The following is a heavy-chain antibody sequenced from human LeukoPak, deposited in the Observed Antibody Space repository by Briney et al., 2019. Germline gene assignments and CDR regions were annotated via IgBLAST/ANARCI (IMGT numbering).Heavy chain of an antibody. J-gene: IGHJ5*02. V-gene: IGHV1-2*06. CDR2: INPNSGVR. CDR1: GYTFTGYY. CDR3: ARTPIVVVVAAFDP. Sequence: ASVKVSCRASGYTFTGYYIHWVRQAPGQGLEWMGRINPNSGVRNYAQKFQDRVTMTRDTSISTAHMELSRLRSDDTAVYYCARTPIVVVVAAFDPWGQGTLVTVSS. D-gene: IGHD2-15*01.